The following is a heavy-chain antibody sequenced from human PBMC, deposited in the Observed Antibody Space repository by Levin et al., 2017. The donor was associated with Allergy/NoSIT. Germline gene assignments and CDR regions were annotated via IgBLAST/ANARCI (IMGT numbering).Heavy chain of an antibody. CDR3: ARADDDYGDSPSRF. J-gene: IGHJ4*02. CDR2: INWNGGST. D-gene: IGHD4-17*01. Sequence: VASVKVSCAASGFTFDDYGMSWVRQAPGKGLEWVSGINWNGGSTGYADSVKGRFTISRDNAKNSLYLQMNSLRAEDTALYYCARADDDYGDSPSRFWGQGTLVTVSS. CDR1: GFTFDDYG. V-gene: IGHV3-20*04.